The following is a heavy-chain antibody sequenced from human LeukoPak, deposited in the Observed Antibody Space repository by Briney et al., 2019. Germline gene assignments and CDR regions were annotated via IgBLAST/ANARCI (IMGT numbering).Heavy chain of an antibody. Sequence: GGFLRLSCAASGFTVSSNYMSWVRQAPGKGLEWVSVIYSGGSTYYAYSVKGRFTISRDNAKNSLYLQMNSLRAEDTAAYYCARAPTYYYDTSRSSLTLDWYFDLWGRGTLVTVSS. CDR1: GFTVSSNY. CDR3: ARAPTYYYDTSRSSLTLDWYFDL. D-gene: IGHD3-22*01. V-gene: IGHV3-53*01. J-gene: IGHJ2*01. CDR2: IYSGGST.